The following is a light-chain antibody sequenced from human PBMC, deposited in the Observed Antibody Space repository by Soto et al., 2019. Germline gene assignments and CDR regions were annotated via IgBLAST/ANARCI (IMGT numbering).Light chain of an antibody. CDR2: EVS. J-gene: IGLJ1*01. CDR1: SSDVGSYNL. CDR3: CSYSGRAYV. Sequence: QSALTQPASVSGSPGQSITISCTGTSSDVGSYNLVSWYQQHPGKAPKLMIYEVSKRPSGVSNRFSGSKSGNTASLTISGLQAEEEADYYCCSYSGRAYVFGTGTKVTVL. V-gene: IGLV2-23*02.